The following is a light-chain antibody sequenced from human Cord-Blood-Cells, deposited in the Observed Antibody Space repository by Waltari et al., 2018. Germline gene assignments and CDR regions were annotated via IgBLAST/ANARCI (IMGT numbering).Light chain of an antibody. J-gene: IGLJ3*02. CDR3: CSYAGSSTWV. CDR2: EGS. Sequence: QSALTQPASVSGSPGQSITISCTGTSSDVGSYNLVSWYQQHPGKAPKLMLYEGSKRPSGGSNRFSGSRAGNTASLTISGLQAEDEADYYCCSYAGSSTWVFGGGTKLTVL. CDR1: SSDVGSYNL. V-gene: IGLV2-23*01.